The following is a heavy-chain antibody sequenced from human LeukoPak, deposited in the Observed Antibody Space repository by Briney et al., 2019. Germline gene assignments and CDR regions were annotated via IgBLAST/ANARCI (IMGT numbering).Heavy chain of an antibody. CDR3: ASYCSSTSCYRGLEYFQH. D-gene: IGHD2-2*02. CDR1: GGSISSSSYY. Sequence: PSETLSLTCTVSGGSISSSSYYWGWIRQPPGKGLEWIGSIYYSGSTYYNPSLKSRVTISVDTSKNQFSLKLSSVTDTAVYYCASYCSSTSCYRGLEYFQHWGQGTLVTVSS. CDR2: IYYSGST. J-gene: IGHJ1*01. V-gene: IGHV4-39*01.